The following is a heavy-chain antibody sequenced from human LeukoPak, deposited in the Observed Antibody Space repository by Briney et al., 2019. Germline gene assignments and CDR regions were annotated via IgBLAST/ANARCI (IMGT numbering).Heavy chain of an antibody. CDR3: ASARATAMEENWFDP. V-gene: IGHV1-69*13. J-gene: IGHJ5*02. CDR1: GYTFTSYG. CDR2: IIPIFSTS. Sequence: SVKLSCKASGYTFTSYGINWVRQAPGQGLERMGEIIPIFSTSNYAQKFQGRVTITADESTSTAYMELSSLRSEDTAFYYCASARATAMEENWFDPWGQGTLVTVSS. D-gene: IGHD5-18*01.